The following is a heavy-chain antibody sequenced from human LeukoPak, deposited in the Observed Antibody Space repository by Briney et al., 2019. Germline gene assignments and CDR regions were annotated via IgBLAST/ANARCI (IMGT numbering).Heavy chain of an antibody. J-gene: IGHJ4*02. CDR2: INPSGGST. CDR3: ARDTTKNDYYDSSGTFDY. CDR1: GYTFTSYY. D-gene: IGHD3-22*01. Sequence: GASVKVSCKASGYTFTSYYMHWVRQAPGQGLEWMGIINPSGGSTSYAQKFQGRVTMTRDTSTSTVYMGLSSLRSEDTAVYYCARDTTKNDYYDSSGTFDYWGQGTLVTVSS. V-gene: IGHV1-46*01.